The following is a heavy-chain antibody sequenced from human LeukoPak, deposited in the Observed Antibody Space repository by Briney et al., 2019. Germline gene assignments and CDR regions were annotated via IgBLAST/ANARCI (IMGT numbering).Heavy chain of an antibody. CDR3: AKGGPRYCSSTSCYTPFDY. CDR2: ISYDGSNK. CDR1: GFTFSSYG. V-gene: IGHV3-30*18. J-gene: IGHJ4*02. D-gene: IGHD2-2*02. Sequence: GGSLRLSCAASGFTFSSYGMHWVRQAPGKGLEWVAVISYDGSNKYYADSVKGRFTISRDNSKNTLYLQMNSLRAEDTAVYYCAKGGPRYCSSTSCYTPFDYWGQGTLVTVSS.